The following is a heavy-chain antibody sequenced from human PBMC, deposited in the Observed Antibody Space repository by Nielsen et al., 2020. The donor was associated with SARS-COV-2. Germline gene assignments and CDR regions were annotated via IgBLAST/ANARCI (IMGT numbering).Heavy chain of an antibody. D-gene: IGHD4-11*01. J-gene: IGHJ6*02. Sequence: GESLKISCAASGFTFSSYSMNWVRQAPGKGLEWVSYISSSSSTIYYADSVKGRFTISRDNAKNSLYLQMNSLRAEDTAVYYCASLTTYYGMDVWGQGTTVTVSS. V-gene: IGHV3-48*01. CDR2: ISSSSSTI. CDR1: GFTFSSYS. CDR3: ASLTTYYGMDV.